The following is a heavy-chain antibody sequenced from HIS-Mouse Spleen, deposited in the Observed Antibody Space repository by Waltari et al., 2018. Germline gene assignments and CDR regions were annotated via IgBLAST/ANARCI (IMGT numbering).Heavy chain of an antibody. D-gene: IGHD4-4*01. CDR2: MNPNSGNT. CDR3: ARGHDYSNYFDY. Sequence: QVQLVQSGAEVKKPGASVKVSCKASGYTFTSYDINWVLQATGHGLEWMGWMNPNSGNTGYAQKFQGRVTMTRNTSISTAYMELSSLRSEDTAVYYCARGHDYSNYFDYWGQGTLVTVSS. CDR1: GYTFTSYD. J-gene: IGHJ4*02. V-gene: IGHV1-8*01.